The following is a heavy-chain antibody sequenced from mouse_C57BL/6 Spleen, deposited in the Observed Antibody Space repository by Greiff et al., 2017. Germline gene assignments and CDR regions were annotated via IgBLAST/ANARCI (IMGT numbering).Heavy chain of an antibody. J-gene: IGHJ1*03. CDR2: LDPENGDT. V-gene: IGHV14-4*01. Sequence: EVQLQQSGAELVRPGASVKLSCTASGFNIKDDYMHWVKQRPEQGLEWIGWLDPENGDTEYASKFQGKATITADTSSNTAYLQLSSLTSEDTAVYYCTTYGSYWYFDVWGTGTTVTVSS. D-gene: IGHD1-1*01. CDR3: TTYGSYWYFDV. CDR1: GFNIKDDY.